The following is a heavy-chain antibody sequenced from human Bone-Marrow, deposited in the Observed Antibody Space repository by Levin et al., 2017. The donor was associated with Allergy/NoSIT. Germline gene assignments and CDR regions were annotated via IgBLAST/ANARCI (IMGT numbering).Heavy chain of an antibody. D-gene: IGHD5-18*01. J-gene: IGHJ6*02. CDR1: GFTFKNYG. CDR2: ISFDGSDK. CDR3: VKGYGIGAYWGLMDV. V-gene: IGHV3-30*18. Sequence: QAGGSLRLSCAASGFTFKNYGMHWVRQAPGKGLEWVAMISFDGSDKYNGDSVKGRFTISRDTSNNTLYLQMNSLRSEDSAVYYCVKGYGIGAYWGLMDVWGQGTTVIVSS.